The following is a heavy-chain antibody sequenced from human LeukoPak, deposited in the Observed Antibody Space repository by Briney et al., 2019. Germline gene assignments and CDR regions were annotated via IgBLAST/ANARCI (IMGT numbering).Heavy chain of an antibody. Sequence: ASVKVSCKASGGTFSSYAISWVRQAPGQGLEWMGRIIPIFGTANYAQKFQGRVTITTDESTSTAYMELSSLRSEDTAVYSCARDIGGPEDYWGQGTLVTVSS. D-gene: IGHD3-16*02. V-gene: IGHV1-69*05. CDR2: IIPIFGTA. CDR3: ARDIGGPEDY. CDR1: GGTFSSYA. J-gene: IGHJ4*02.